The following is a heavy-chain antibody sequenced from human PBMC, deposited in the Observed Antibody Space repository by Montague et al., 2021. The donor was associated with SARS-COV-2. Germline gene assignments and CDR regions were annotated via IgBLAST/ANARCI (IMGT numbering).Heavy chain of an antibody. CDR2: INHSGST. CDR1: GGSFSGYY. V-gene: IGHV4-34*01. Sequence: SETLSLTCAVYGGSFSGYYWSWIRQPPGKGLEWIGEINHSGSTNYNPSLKSRVTILVDTSKNQFSLKLSSVTAADTAVYYCARRGYSYYYYGMDIWGQGTTVTVSS. J-gene: IGHJ6*02. CDR3: ARRGYSYYYYGMDI. D-gene: IGHD5-24*01.